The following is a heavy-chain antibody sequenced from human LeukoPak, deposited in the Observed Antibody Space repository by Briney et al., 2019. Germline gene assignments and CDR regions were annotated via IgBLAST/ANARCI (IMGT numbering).Heavy chain of an antibody. V-gene: IGHV4-34*01. CDR2: INHSGST. CDR1: GGSFSGYY. CDR3: ARGLFSRLGSGSYFSY. Sequence: SETLSLTCAVYGGSFSGYYWSWIRQPPGKGLEWIGEINHSGSTNYNPSLKSRVTISVDTSKNQFSLKLSSVTAADTAVYYCARGLFSRLGSGSYFSYWGQGTLVTVSS. J-gene: IGHJ4*02. D-gene: IGHD3-10*01.